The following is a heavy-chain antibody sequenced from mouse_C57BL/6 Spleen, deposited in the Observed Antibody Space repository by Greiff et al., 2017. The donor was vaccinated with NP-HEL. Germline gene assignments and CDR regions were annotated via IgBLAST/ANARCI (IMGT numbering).Heavy chain of an antibody. Sequence: VQLQQSGPELVKPGASVKISCKASGYAFSSSWMNWVKQRPGKGLEWIGRIYPGDGDTNYNGKFKGKATLTADKSSSTAYMQLSSLTSEDSAVYFCARKVYYGSSYGYFDYWGQSTTLTVSS. V-gene: IGHV1-82*01. CDR3: ARKVYYGSSYGYFDY. J-gene: IGHJ2*01. CDR1: GYAFSSSW. D-gene: IGHD1-1*01. CDR2: IYPGDGDT.